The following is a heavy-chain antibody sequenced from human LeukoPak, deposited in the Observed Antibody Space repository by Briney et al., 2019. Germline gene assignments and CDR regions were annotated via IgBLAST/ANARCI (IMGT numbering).Heavy chain of an antibody. CDR1: GFTFSSYE. CDR2: ISSSGSTI. V-gene: IGHV3-48*03. D-gene: IGHD5-18*01. CDR3: ARENGIQGFDY. J-gene: IGHJ4*02. Sequence: GGSLRLSCAASGFTFSSYEMNWVRQAPGKGLEWVSYISSSGSTIYYADSVKGRFTISRDNAKNSLYLQMNSLRAEDTAVYYCARENGIQGFDYWGQGTLVTVSS.